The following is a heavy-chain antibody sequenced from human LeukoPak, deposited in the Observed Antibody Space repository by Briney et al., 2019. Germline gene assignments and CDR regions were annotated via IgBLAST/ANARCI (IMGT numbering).Heavy chain of an antibody. Sequence: GSSEKVSCKASGGTFISYAISWVGQAPGQGGEGRGRIIPIFGKANNAQKFQGRVTITTYESTSTAYMELSSLRSEDTAVYYCARDPLDCSGGRCSDYWGQGTLVTVSS. J-gene: IGHJ4*02. CDR1: GGTFISYA. D-gene: IGHD2-15*01. V-gene: IGHV1-69*05. CDR3: ARDPLDCSGGRCSDY. CDR2: IIPIFGKA.